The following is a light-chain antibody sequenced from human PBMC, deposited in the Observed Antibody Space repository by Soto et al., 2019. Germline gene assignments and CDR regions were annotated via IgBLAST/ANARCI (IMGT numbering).Light chain of an antibody. Sequence: EIVLTQSPGTLSLSPGERATLSCRASQSVSSSYLAWYQQKPGQAPRLLIYGASSRATGIPDRFSGSGSGTDFTLTISRLEPEDFAVYYCQLYGSSPTFGGGTKVDIK. V-gene: IGKV3-20*01. CDR3: QLYGSSPT. J-gene: IGKJ4*01. CDR1: QSVSSSY. CDR2: GAS.